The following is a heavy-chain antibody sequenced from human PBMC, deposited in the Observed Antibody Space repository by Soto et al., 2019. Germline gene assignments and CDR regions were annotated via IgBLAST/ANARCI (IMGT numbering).Heavy chain of an antibody. CDR1: GGSFSGFH. Sequence: QVQLQQWGAGVLKPSETLSLTCAVYGGSFSGFHWTWVRQSQGNGLELIGHINHDGTIDSNPSFGTRLTRSLDTSKPHFSTPLSSVSAADSAVYYCAICHMWQQVFYRAFSIWAQGTVVTVSS. V-gene: IGHV4-34*01. CDR3: AICHMWQQVFYRAFSI. CDR2: INHDGTI. J-gene: IGHJ3*02. D-gene: IGHD2-2*01.